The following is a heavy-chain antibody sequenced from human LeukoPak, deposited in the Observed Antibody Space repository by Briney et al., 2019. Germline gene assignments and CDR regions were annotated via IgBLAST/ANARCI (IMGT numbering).Heavy chain of an antibody. J-gene: IGHJ1*01. CDR1: GGSISSSSYY. Sequence: TSETLSLTCTVSGGSISSSSYYWGWIRQPPGKGLEWIGSIYYSGSTYYNPSLESRVTISVDTSKNQFSLKLSSVTAADTAVYYCARGLRSSGWYPNWFQHWGQGTLVTVSS. V-gene: IGHV4-39*07. D-gene: IGHD6-19*01. CDR2: IYYSGST. CDR3: ARGLRSSGWYPNWFQH.